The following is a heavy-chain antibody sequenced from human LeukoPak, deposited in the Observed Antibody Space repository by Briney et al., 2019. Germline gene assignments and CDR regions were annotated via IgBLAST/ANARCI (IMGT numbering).Heavy chain of an antibody. CDR2: IYYSGST. V-gene: IGHV4-61*08. J-gene: IGHJ4*02. CDR1: GGSISSGDYY. D-gene: IGHD6-13*01. Sequence: SETLSLTCSVSGGSISSGDYYWSWIRQPPGKGLEWIGYIYYSGSTNYNPSLKSRVTISVDTSKNQFSLKLSSVTAADTAVYYCARGDPAAAGIGYWGQGTLVTVSS. CDR3: ARGDPAAAGIGY.